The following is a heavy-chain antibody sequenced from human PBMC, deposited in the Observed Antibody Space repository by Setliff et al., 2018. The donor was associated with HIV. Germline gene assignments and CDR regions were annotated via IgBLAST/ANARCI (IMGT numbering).Heavy chain of an antibody. CDR1: GFTFSGFS. V-gene: IGHV3-48*01. J-gene: IGHJ6*04. CDR2: ISTSSYTI. CDR3: ARGGDLDV. Sequence: GGSLRLSCAASGFTFSGFSMNWVRQAPGKGLEWVSYISTSSYTINYADSVKGRFTISRDNAKNSLYLQMNNLRVEDTALYYCARGGDLDVWGKGTTVTVSS. D-gene: IGHD3-16*01.